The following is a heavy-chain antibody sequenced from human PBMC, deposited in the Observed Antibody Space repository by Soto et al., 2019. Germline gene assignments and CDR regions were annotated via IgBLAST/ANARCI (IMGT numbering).Heavy chain of an antibody. D-gene: IGHD6-19*01. J-gene: IGHJ4*02. V-gene: IGHV3-30*18. Sequence: QVQLVESGGGVVQPGRSLRLSCAASGFTFSSFGMHWVRQAPGKGLEWVAGIPYDGSNKYYADSVKGRFTISRDNSKNTLYLQMNSLRVEDTAVFYCAKPTVAFGRIVVAGPFDYWGQGTLVAVSS. CDR3: AKPTVAFGRIVVAGPFDY. CDR2: IPYDGSNK. CDR1: GFTFSSFG.